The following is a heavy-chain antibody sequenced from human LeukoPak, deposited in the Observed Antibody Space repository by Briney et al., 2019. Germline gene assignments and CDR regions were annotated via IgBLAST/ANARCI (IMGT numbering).Heavy chain of an antibody. CDR2: IYYSGST. Sequence: SETLSLTCTVSSGSISSYYWSWIRQPPGKGLEWIGYIYYSGSTNYYPSLKSRVTISVDTSKNQFSLKLRSVTAADTAVYYCAREYGSGWYYFDSWGQGTLVTVSS. V-gene: IGHV4-59*01. CDR3: AREYGSGWYYFDS. CDR1: SGSISSYY. J-gene: IGHJ4*02. D-gene: IGHD6-19*01.